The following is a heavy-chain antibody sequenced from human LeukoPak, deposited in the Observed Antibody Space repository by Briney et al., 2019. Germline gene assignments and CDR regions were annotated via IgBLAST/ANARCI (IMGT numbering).Heavy chain of an antibody. CDR1: GYTLTELS. Sequence: ASVKVSCKVSGYTLTELSMHWVRQAPGKGLEWMGGFDPEDGETIYAQKFQGRVTMTEDTSTDTAYMELSSLRSEDTAVYYCATDRYSYGPITPANIPNFDYWGQGTLVTVSS. J-gene: IGHJ4*02. D-gene: IGHD5-18*01. CDR2: FDPEDGET. V-gene: IGHV1-24*01. CDR3: ATDRYSYGPITPANIPNFDY.